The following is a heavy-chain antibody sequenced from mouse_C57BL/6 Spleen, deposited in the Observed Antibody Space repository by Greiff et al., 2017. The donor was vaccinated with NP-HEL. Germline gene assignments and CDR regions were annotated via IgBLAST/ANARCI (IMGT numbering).Heavy chain of an antibody. Sequence: VQLQQPGAELVRPGSSVKLSCKASGYTFTSYWMHWVKQRPIQGLEWIGNIDPSDSETHYNQKFKDKATLTVDKSSSTAYMQLSSLTSEDSAVYYCAREGVVDHWYFDVWGTGTTVTVSS. CDR1: GYTFTSYW. V-gene: IGHV1-52*01. J-gene: IGHJ1*03. CDR2: IDPSDSET. D-gene: IGHD1-1*01. CDR3: AREGVVDHWYFDV.